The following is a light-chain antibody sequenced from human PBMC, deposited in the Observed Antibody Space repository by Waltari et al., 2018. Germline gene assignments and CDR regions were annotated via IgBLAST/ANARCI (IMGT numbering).Light chain of an antibody. Sequence: QLVLTQSPPASASLGASVKLTCTLSSGHIPNVISWHQQQPGKGPRFLMKVNSDGSHRKGDDIPDRFSGSGSGPERYLTISSLQSEDEADYYCETGGHGTWVFGGGTKLTVL. CDR1: SGHIPNV. CDR2: VNSDGSH. V-gene: IGLV4-69*01. J-gene: IGLJ3*02. CDR3: ETGGHGTWV.